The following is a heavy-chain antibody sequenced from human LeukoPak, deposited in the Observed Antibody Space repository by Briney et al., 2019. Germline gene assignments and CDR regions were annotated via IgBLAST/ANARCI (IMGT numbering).Heavy chain of an antibody. V-gene: IGHV3-30*18. CDR2: ISYDGSNK. Sequence: GGSLRLSCAASGFTFSSYGTHWVRQAPGKGLEWVAVISYDGSNKYYADSVKGRFTISRDNSKNTLYLQMNSLRAEDTAVYYCANTYSSSWYPWFDPWGQGTLVTVSS. J-gene: IGHJ5*02. CDR3: ANTYSSSWYPWFDP. D-gene: IGHD6-13*01. CDR1: GFTFSSYG.